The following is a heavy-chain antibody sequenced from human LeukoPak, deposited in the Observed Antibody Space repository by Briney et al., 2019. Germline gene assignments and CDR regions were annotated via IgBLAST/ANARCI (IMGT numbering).Heavy chain of an antibody. J-gene: IGHJ5*02. V-gene: IGHV4-4*02. CDR2: IYYSGNT. CDR3: ARQHPYGGNSFDP. CDR1: GGSISSSNW. Sequence: PSGTLSLTCAVSGGSISSSNWWSWVRQPPGKGLEWIGSIYYSGNTYYNPSLKSRVTISVDTSKNQFSLKLSSVTATDTAVYYCARQHPYGGNSFDPWGQGTLVIVSS. D-gene: IGHD4-23*01.